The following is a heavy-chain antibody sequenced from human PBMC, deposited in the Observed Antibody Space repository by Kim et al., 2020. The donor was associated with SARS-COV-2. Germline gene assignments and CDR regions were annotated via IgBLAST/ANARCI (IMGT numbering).Heavy chain of an antibody. CDR3: AKDRPNDYGDYEARGYYFDY. V-gene: IGHV3-23*01. CDR1: GFTFSSYA. J-gene: IGHJ4*02. Sequence: GGSLRLSCAASGFTFSSYAMSWVRQAPGKGLEWVSAISGSGGSTYYADSVKGRFTISRDNSKNTLYLQMNSLRAEDTAVYYCAKDRPNDYGDYEARGYYFDYWGQGTLVTVSS. CDR2: ISGSGGST. D-gene: IGHD4-17*01.